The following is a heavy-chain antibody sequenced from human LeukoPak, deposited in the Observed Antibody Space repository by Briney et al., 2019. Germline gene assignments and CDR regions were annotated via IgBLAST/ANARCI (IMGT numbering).Heavy chain of an antibody. D-gene: IGHD6-13*01. V-gene: IGHV5-51*01. CDR2: IYPGDSDT. CDR3: ARSPGGAAAFVGYMDV. Sequence: GASLQISCKGSGSSFTSYWIGWVRQMPGKGLEWMGIIYPGDSDTRYSPSFQGQVTISADKSISTAYLQWSSLKASDTAMYYCARSPGGAAAFVGYMDVWGKGTTVTVSS. J-gene: IGHJ6*03. CDR1: GSSFTSYW.